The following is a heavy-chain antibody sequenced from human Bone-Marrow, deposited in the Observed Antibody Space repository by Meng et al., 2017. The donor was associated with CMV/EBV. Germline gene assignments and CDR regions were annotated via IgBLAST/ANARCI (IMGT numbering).Heavy chain of an antibody. CDR2: IYHDGST. CDR3: ARVLPLYHYYGVDV. V-gene: IGHV4-4*02. CDR1: GTSISGATW. J-gene: IGHJ6*02. Sequence: SETLSLTCTVSGTSISGATWWSWVRQPPGKGLEWIGEIYHDGSTNYNPSLKSRVTISVDKSRNQFSLRLSSVTAADTAMYFCARVLPLYHYYGVDVWGQGTTVTVSS.